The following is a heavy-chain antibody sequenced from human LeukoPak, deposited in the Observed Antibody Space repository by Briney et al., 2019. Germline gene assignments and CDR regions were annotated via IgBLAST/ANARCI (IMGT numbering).Heavy chain of an antibody. Sequence: SGGSLRLSCAASGFTISSYAMSWVRQAPGKGLEWVSAISGSGGSTYYADSVKGRFTISRDNSKNTLYLQMNSLRAEDTAVYYCAKSTTVTTGMYYWGQGTLVTVSS. D-gene: IGHD4-17*01. J-gene: IGHJ4*02. CDR2: ISGSGGST. CDR1: GFTISSYA. V-gene: IGHV3-23*01. CDR3: AKSTTVTTGMYY.